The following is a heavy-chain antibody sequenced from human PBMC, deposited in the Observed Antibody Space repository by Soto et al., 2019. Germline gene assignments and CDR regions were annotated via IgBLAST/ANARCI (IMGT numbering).Heavy chain of an antibody. Sequence: EEQLLESGGDLVQPGGSLRLSCVASGITFRSRAMSGVLQAPGEGLEWVSTTTDTDGDRKYADSVRGRFTISRDNSKNTLYLQMSSLRAEDSAVYFCARGSRDSYPGSRIFDLWGRGTRVTVSS. CDR2: TTDTDGDR. J-gene: IGHJ4*02. CDR1: GITFRSRA. V-gene: IGHV3-23*01. CDR3: ARGSRDSYPGSRIFDL. D-gene: IGHD3-10*01.